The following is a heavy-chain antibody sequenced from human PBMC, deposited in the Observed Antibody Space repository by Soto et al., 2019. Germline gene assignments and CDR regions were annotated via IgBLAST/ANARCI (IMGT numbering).Heavy chain of an antibody. CDR3: ARARLDTPALDY. CDR1: GFTFSSYA. V-gene: IGHV3-30-3*01. CDR2: ISYDGSNK. D-gene: IGHD2-2*01. J-gene: IGHJ4*02. Sequence: QVQLVESGGGVVQPGRSLRLSCAASGFTFSSYAMHWVRQAPGKGLEWVAVISYDGSNKYYAASVKGRFTISRDNAKNPRYLQMNSLRAEDTAVYYCARARLDTPALDYWGQGTLVTVSS.